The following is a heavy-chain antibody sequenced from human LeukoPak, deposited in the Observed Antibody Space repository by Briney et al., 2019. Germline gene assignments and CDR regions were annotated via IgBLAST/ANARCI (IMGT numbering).Heavy chain of an antibody. CDR3: ARSATVTDDAFDI. J-gene: IGHJ3*02. V-gene: IGHV5-51*01. CDR1: GYSFTSYW. D-gene: IGHD4-17*01. Sequence: GESLKISCKGSGYSFTSYWIGWVRQMPGKGLEWMGIIYPGDSDTRYSPSFQGQVTTSADKSISTAYLQWSSLKASDTAMYYCARSATVTDDAFDIWGQGTMVTVSS. CDR2: IYPGDSDT.